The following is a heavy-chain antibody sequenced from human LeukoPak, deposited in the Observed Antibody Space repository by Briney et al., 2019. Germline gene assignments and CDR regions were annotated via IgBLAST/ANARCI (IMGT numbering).Heavy chain of an antibody. V-gene: IGHV3-30*01. J-gene: IGHJ4*02. D-gene: IGHD6-13*01. CDR2: ISYDGSNK. Sequence: PGGSLRLSCAASGLTFSSYAMHWVRQAPGKGLEWVAVISYDGSNKYYADSVKGRFTISRDNSKNTLYLQMNSLRAEDTAVCYCARDGSSSWYYFDYWGQGTLVTVSS. CDR1: GLTFSSYA. CDR3: ARDGSSSWYYFDY.